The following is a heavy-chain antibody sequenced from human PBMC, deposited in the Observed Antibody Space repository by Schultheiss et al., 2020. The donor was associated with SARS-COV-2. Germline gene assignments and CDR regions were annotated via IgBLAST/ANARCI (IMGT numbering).Heavy chain of an antibody. J-gene: IGHJ5*02. D-gene: IGHD6-13*01. CDR3: ARAKRAAGKGGWFDP. Sequence: SETLSLTCTVSGGSISSGSYYWSWIRQPAGKGLEWIGEINHSGSTYYNPSLKSRVTISVDTSKNQFSLKLSSVTAADTAVYYCARAKRAAGKGGWFDPWGQGTLVTVSS. CDR1: GGSISSGSYY. CDR2: INHSGST. V-gene: IGHV4-61*09.